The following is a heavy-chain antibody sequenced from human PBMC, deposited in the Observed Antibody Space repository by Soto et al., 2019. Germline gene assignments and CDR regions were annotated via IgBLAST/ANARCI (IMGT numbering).Heavy chain of an antibody. CDR1: GFTFCDYG. V-gene: IGHV3-49*03. CDR3: SRGTTVTRKSDY. J-gene: IGHJ4*02. Sequence: PGGSLRLSCKTFGFTFCDYGMSWFRQAPGKGLEWVGFIRTKDYGEATEYAASVKGRFTISRDDSDRIVYLQMNSLTSGDTAIYYCSRGTTVTRKSDYWGQGALVTVSS. D-gene: IGHD4-17*01. CDR2: IRTKDYGEAT.